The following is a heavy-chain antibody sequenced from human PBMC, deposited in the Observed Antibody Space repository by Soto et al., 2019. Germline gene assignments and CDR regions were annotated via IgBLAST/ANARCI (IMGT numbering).Heavy chain of an antibody. V-gene: IGHV1-3*01. J-gene: IGHJ6*02. D-gene: IGHD6-13*01. CDR1: GYTFTSYA. CDR3: AREIAAAGAYGMDV. Sequence: QVQLVQSGAEVKKPGASVKVSCKASGYTFTSYAMHWVRQAPGQRLEWMGWINAGNGNTKYSQKFQGRVTITRDTSASKAYMELSSLRSEDTAVYYCAREIAAAGAYGMDVWGQGTTVTVSS. CDR2: INAGNGNT.